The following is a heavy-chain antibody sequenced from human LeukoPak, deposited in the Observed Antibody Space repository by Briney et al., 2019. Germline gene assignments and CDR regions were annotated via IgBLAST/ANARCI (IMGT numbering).Heavy chain of an antibody. J-gene: IGHJ3*02. CDR2: TYYRSQWYN. D-gene: IGHD5-18*01. Sequence: SQTLSLTCAISGDSVSSNSSWNWIRQSPSRGLEWLGRTYYRSQWYNDYVVPVKSRININPDTSNNHFSLQLNSVTPEDTAVYYCARGGQGDGYSADEAFDIWGQGTMVTVS. CDR1: GDSVSSNSS. CDR3: ARGGQGDGYSADEAFDI. V-gene: IGHV6-1*01.